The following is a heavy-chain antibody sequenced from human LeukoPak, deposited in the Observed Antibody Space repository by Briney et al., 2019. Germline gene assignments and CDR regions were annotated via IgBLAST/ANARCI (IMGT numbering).Heavy chain of an antibody. Sequence: SETLSLTCTVSGGSISSYYWSWIRQPPGKGLEWIGYIYYSGNTNYNPSLKSRVTISVDTSKNQFSLKLSSVTAADTAVYYCARSTIAAPFDYRGQGTLVTVSS. V-gene: IGHV4-59*01. J-gene: IGHJ4*02. CDR2: IYYSGNT. CDR3: ARSTIAAPFDY. D-gene: IGHD6-13*01. CDR1: GGSISSYY.